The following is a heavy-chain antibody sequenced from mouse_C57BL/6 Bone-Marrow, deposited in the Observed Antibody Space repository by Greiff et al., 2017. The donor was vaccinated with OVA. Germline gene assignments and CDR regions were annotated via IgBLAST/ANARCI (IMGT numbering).Heavy chain of an antibody. V-gene: IGHV1-85*01. J-gene: IGHJ1*03. Sequence: QVQLKQSGPELVKPGASVKLSCKASGYTFTSYDINWVKQRPGQGLEWIGWIYPRDGSTKYNEKFKGKATLTVDTSSSTAYMELHSLTSEDSAVYFGARRGIYDGYFYWYFDVWGTGTTVTVSS. CDR1: GYTFTSYD. CDR2: IYPRDGST. CDR3: ARRGIYDGYFYWYFDV. D-gene: IGHD2-3*01.